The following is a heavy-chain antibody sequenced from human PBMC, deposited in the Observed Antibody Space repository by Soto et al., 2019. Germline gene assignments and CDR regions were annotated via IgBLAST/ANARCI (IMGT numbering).Heavy chain of an antibody. D-gene: IGHD3-10*01. CDR1: GYTFTGYY. CDR3: ARGYYGSGSFWYYYYGMDV. J-gene: IGHJ6*02. CDR2: INPNSGGT. V-gene: IGHV1-2*04. Sequence: ASVKVSCKASGYTFTGYYMHWVRQAPGQGLEWMGWINPNSGGTNYAQKFQGWVTMTRDTSISTAYMELSRLRSDDTAVYYCARGYYGSGSFWYYYYGMDVWGQGTTVTVS.